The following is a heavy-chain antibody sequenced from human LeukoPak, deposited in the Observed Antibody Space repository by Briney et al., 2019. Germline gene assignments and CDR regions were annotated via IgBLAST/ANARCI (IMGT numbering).Heavy chain of an antibody. D-gene: IGHD6-19*01. Sequence: ASVKVSCKTSGYTFTAYYIHWLRHAPGQGLEWMAWLNPNSGGTKYAQTFQGRVTLTRDTSISTAYLELSSLTSDDTVVYFCGRQGSNSSGWYPVDDWGQGTLVTVS. CDR3: GRQGSNSSGWYPVDD. V-gene: IGHV1-2*02. J-gene: IGHJ4*02. CDR1: GYTFTAYY. CDR2: LNPNSGGT.